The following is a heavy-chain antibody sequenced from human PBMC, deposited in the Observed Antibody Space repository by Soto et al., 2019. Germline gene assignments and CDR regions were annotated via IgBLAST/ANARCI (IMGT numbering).Heavy chain of an antibody. Sequence: QVPLVQSGAEVKKPGASVKVSCKASGYTFTSYGISWVRQAPGQGLEWMGWISAYNGNTNYAQKLQGRVTMTTDTSTSTADMELRSMRCDDTAVYYCARAGGYYYDSSGYMSYYYGMDVWGQGTTVTVSS. V-gene: IGHV1-18*01. CDR1: GYTFTSYG. CDR3: ARAGGYYYDSSGYMSYYYGMDV. CDR2: ISAYNGNT. D-gene: IGHD3-22*01. J-gene: IGHJ6*02.